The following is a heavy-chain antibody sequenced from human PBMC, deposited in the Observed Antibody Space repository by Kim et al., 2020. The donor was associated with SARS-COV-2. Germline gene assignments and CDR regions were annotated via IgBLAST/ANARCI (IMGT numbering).Heavy chain of an antibody. CDR3: TRSDVPR. J-gene: IGHJ4*02. D-gene: IGHD2-21*01. Sequence: GGSLRLSCTASGLTFGDYAMSWLRQAPGKGLEWVGVIRSRADGGTTDYAASVKGRFTISRDDSNTTAYLHMHSLETEDTAVYFCTRSDVPRWGQGTLAT. V-gene: IGHV3-49*03. CDR1: GLTFGDYA. CDR2: IRSRADGGTT.